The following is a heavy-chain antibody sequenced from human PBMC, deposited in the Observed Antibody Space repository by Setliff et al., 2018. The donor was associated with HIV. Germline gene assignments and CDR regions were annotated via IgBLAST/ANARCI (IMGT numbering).Heavy chain of an antibody. D-gene: IGHD2-15*01. J-gene: IGHJ4*02. CDR1: GNTFSSHY. CDR3: AREGQVVVTAKGFDY. Sequence: ASVKVSCKASGNTFSSHYMHWVRQAPGKGLEWMGLINPSGDITSYAEKFQGRLTVTRDTSTSTVYMELSSLRSEDTAVYYCAREGQVVVTAKGFDYWGLGTLVTVSS. V-gene: IGHV1-46*01. CDR2: INPSGDIT.